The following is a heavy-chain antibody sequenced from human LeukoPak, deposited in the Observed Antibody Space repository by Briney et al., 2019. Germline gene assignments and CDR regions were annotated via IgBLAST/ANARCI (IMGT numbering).Heavy chain of an antibody. V-gene: IGHV3-7*01. Sequence: TGGSLRLSCAASGFTFSSYWMSWVRQAPGKGLEWVANIKQDGSEKYYVDSVKGRFTTSRDNAKNSLYLQMNSLRAEDTAVYYCATVDYDFTPFFDYWGQGTLVTVSS. CDR1: GFTFSSYW. J-gene: IGHJ4*02. D-gene: IGHD3-3*01. CDR3: ATVDYDFTPFFDY. CDR2: IKQDGSEK.